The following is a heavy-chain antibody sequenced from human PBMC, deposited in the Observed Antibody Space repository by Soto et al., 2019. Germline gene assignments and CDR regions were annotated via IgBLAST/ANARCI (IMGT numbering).Heavy chain of an antibody. Sequence: EVQLVESGGGLVQPGGSLRLSCAASGFSFSSHWMTWVRQTPGKGLEWVANIKEDGSQKYYVDSVKGRFTILRDNANNFLSLQMNSLRVEDTAVYYCARDGRYCTWSDCRGDAFDVWGQGTVVTVSS. CDR2: IKEDGSQK. V-gene: IGHV3-7*01. CDR3: ARDGRYCTWSDCRGDAFDV. D-gene: IGHD2-8*01. CDR1: GFSFSSHW. J-gene: IGHJ3*01.